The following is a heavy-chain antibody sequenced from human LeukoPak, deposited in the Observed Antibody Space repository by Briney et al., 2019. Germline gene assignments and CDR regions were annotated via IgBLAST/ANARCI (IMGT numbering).Heavy chain of an antibody. D-gene: IGHD1-26*01. CDR1: GFTFSSYA. J-gene: IGHJ4*02. Sequence: GGSLRLSCAASGFTFSSYAMSWVRQAPGKGLEWVSAISGSGGSTYYADSVKGRFTISRDNSKNTLYLQMNSLRAEDTAVYYCARGGNSGSYLSDFDYWGQGTLVTVSS. V-gene: IGHV3-23*01. CDR2: ISGSGGST. CDR3: ARGGNSGSYLSDFDY.